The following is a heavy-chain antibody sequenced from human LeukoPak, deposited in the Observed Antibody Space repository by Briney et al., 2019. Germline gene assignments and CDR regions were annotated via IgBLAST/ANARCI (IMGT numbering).Heavy chain of an antibody. J-gene: IGHJ4*02. CDR1: GYTFINYW. CDR2: IYPGDSDT. D-gene: IGHD1-1*01. V-gene: IGHV5-51*01. Sequence: GESLKISCKGSGYTFINYWIAWVRQMPGKGLEWMGIIYPGDSDTTYSPSFQGQVTISADKSISTAYLQWSSLRASDTAMYYCSRQVAPTGTTDYWGQGTLVTVSS. CDR3: SRQVAPTGTTDY.